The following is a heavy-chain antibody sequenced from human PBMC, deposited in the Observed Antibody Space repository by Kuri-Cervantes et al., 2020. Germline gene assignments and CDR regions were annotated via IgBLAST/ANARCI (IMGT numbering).Heavy chain of an antibody. D-gene: IGHD3-16*01. CDR2: ISYDGSNK. Sequence: GGSLRLSCAASGFTFSSYGMHWVRQAPGKGLEWVAVISYDGSNKYYADSVKGRFTISRDNAKNSLYLQMNSHRVEDTAVYYCARGEGGDNWGQGTLVTVSS. J-gene: IGHJ4*02. V-gene: IGHV3-30*03. CDR1: GFTFSSYG. CDR3: ARGEGGDN.